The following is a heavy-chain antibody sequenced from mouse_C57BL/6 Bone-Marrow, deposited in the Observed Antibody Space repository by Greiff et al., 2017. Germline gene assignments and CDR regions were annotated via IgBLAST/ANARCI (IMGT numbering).Heavy chain of an antibody. CDR3: ARHLHYYGSSYRFAY. Sequence: EVKVVESGGDLVKPGGSLKLSCAASGFTFSSYGMSWVRQTPDKRLEWVATISSGGSYTYYPDSVKGRFTISRANAKNTLYLQMSSLKSEDTAMYYCARHLHYYGSSYRFAYWGQGTLVTVSA. V-gene: IGHV5-6*01. CDR1: GFTFSSYG. J-gene: IGHJ3*01. D-gene: IGHD1-1*01. CDR2: ISSGGSYT.